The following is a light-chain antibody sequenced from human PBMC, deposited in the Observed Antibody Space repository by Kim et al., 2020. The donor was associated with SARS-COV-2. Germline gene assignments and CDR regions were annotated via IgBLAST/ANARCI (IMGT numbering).Light chain of an antibody. CDR1: SLRSYY. V-gene: IGLV3-19*01. J-gene: IGLJ3*02. CDR2: GKN. Sequence: SSELTQDPAVSVALGQTVRITCQGDSLRSYYATWYQQKPGQAPILVIYGKNNRPSGVPDRFSGSSSGNTASLTITGAQAGDEADYYCNSRDSSGYHLVFG. CDR3: NSRDSSGYHLV.